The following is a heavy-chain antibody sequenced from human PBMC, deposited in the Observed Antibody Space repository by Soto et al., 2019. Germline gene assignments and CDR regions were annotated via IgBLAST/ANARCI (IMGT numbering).Heavy chain of an antibody. D-gene: IGHD4-4*01. CDR3: ARPLWRDDYNWGYFDL. V-gene: IGHV3-30-3*01. CDR2: ISYDGSNK. Sequence: QVQLVESGGGVVQPGRSLRLSCAACEFTFSSYAKHWVRQVPGKGLEWVAVISYDGSNKYYADSVKGRFTISRDNSKNTLYLQMNSLRAEDTAVYYCARPLWRDDYNWGYFDLWGRGTLVTVSS. J-gene: IGHJ2*01. CDR1: EFTFSSYA.